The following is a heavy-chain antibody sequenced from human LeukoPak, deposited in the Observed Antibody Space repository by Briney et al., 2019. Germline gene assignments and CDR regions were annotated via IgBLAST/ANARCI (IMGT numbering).Heavy chain of an antibody. Sequence: SETLSLTCTVSGGSISSSRYYWGWIRQPPGKGLEWIGSIYYTGSTYYNPSLRSRVTISVDTSKNQFSLKLSSVTAADTAVYYCARDGYNYAIEYWGQGTLVTVSS. CDR3: ARDGYNYAIEY. J-gene: IGHJ4*02. CDR1: GGSISSSRYY. V-gene: IGHV4-39*07. CDR2: IYYTGST. D-gene: IGHD5-18*01.